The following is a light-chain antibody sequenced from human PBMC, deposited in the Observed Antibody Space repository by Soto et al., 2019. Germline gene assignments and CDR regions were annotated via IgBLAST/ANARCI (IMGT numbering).Light chain of an antibody. V-gene: IGLV1-40*01. CDR3: QSYDSSLSVLYV. CDR2: DNS. J-gene: IGLJ1*01. CDR1: SSNIGAGSD. Sequence: QSVLTQPPSVSGAPGQRVTISCTGSSSNIGAGSDVHWYQQLPGTAPKLLIYDNSNRPSGVPDRFSGSKSGTSASLAITGLQAEDEADDYCQSYDSSLSVLYVFGTGTKLTVL.